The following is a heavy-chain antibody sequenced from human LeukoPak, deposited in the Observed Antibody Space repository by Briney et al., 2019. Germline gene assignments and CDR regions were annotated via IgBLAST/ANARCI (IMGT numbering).Heavy chain of an antibody. V-gene: IGHV3-21*04. CDR1: GFTFSSYS. D-gene: IGHD6-13*01. Sequence: PGGSLRLSCAASGFTFSSYSMNWVRQAPGKGLEWVSSISSSSSYIYYADSVKGRFTISRDNSKNTLYLQMNSLRAEDTAVYYCAKDRSGSSSWYIWDYWGQGTLVTVSS. CDR3: AKDRSGSSSWYIWDY. J-gene: IGHJ4*02. CDR2: ISSSSSYI.